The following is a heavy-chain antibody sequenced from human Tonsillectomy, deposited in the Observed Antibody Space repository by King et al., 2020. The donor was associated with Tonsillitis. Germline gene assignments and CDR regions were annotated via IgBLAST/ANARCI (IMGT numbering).Heavy chain of an antibody. Sequence: VQLVESGGVVVQPGGSLRPSCAASGFTFDDDTMHWVRQAPGKGLEWVSLISWDGGSTYYADSVKGRFTISRDNSKNSLYLQMNSLRTEDNALYYCAKDIFPASSGSVDYWGQGTLVTVSS. CDR1: GFTFDDDT. CDR2: ISWDGGST. V-gene: IGHV3-43*01. CDR3: AKDIFPASSGSVDY. D-gene: IGHD3-22*01. J-gene: IGHJ4*02.